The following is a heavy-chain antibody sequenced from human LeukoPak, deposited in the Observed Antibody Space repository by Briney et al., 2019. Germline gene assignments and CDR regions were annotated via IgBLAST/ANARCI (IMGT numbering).Heavy chain of an antibody. V-gene: IGHV1-2*06. CDR1: GYTFTGYY. J-gene: IGHJ6*02. CDR3: ARECCSSTSCYTHFGYYYYGMDV. Sequence: ASVKVSCKASGYTFTGYYMHWVRQAPGQGLEWMGRINPNSGGTNYAQKFQGRVTMTRDTSISTAYMELSRLRSDDTAVYYCARECCSSTSCYTHFGYYYYGMDVWGQGTTVTVSS. D-gene: IGHD2-2*02. CDR2: INPNSGGT.